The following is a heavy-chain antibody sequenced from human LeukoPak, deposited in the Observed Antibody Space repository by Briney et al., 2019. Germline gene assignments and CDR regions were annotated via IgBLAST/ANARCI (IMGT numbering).Heavy chain of an antibody. D-gene: IGHD6-6*01. J-gene: IGHJ4*02. V-gene: IGHV1-69*13. Sequence: SVKVSCKASGGTFSSYAISWVRQAPGQGLEWMGGIIPIFGTANYAQKFQGRVTITADESTSTAYMELSSLRSEDTAVYYCARDFEYSSSPEIFGYWGQGTLVTVSS. CDR2: IIPIFGTA. CDR1: GGTFSSYA. CDR3: ARDFEYSSSPEIFGY.